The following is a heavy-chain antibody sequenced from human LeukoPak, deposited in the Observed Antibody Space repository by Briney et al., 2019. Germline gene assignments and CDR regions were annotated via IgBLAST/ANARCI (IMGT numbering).Heavy chain of an antibody. CDR2: ISYDGSNK. D-gene: IGHD1-26*01. CDR3: ARDVHSGSSYYYYGMDV. V-gene: IGHV3-30*03. J-gene: IGHJ6*02. CDR1: GFTFSSYG. Sequence: GSLRLSCAASGFTFSSYGMHWVRQAPGKGLEWVAVISYDGSNKYYADSVKGRFTISRDNSKNTLYLQVNSLRAEDTAVYYCARDVHSGSSYYYYGMDVWGQGTTVTVSS.